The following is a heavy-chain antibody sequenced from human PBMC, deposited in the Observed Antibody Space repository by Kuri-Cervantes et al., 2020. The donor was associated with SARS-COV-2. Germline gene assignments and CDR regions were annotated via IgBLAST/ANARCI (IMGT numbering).Heavy chain of an antibody. CDR1: GYTFTSYY. CDR3: ARGTGKSSFYYYYGMDV. V-gene: IGHV1-18*04. D-gene: IGHD6-13*01. J-gene: IGHJ6*02. CDR2: ISAYNGNT. Sequence: ASVKVSCKSSGYTFTSYYMHWVRQAPGQGLEWMGWISAYNGNTNYAQKLQGRVTMTTDTSTSTAYMELRSLRSDDTAVYYCARGTGKSSFYYYYGMDVWGQGTTVTVSS.